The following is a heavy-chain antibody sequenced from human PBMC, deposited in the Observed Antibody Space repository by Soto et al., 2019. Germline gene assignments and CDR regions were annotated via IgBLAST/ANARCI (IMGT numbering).Heavy chain of an antibody. D-gene: IGHD2-21*01. CDR3: ARDGWHIGRDGAVRTVIDY. CDR1: GFSLTTYT. Sequence: DVQLVESGGGLVKPGESLRLSCVASGFSLTTYTMNWVRQAPGKGLQWVASISSSGSYITYSDSLKGRVAVSRDNAMNSLYLQVNSLRIEDTAVYYCARDGWHIGRDGAVRTVIDYWGRGTLVTVSS. CDR2: ISSSGSYI. V-gene: IGHV3-21*02. J-gene: IGHJ4*02.